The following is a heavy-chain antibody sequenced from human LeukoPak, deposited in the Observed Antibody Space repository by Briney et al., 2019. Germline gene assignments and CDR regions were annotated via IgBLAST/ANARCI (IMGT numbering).Heavy chain of an antibody. CDR2: IYHSGST. CDR3: ASMGFGELLFDY. Sequence: SETLSLTCTVSGYSISSGYYWGWIRQPPGKGLEWIGSIYHSGSTYYNPSLKSRVTISVDTSKNQFSLKLSSVTAADTAVYYCASMGFGELLFDYWGQGTLVTVSS. J-gene: IGHJ4*02. CDR1: GYSISSGYY. D-gene: IGHD3-10*01. V-gene: IGHV4-38-2*02.